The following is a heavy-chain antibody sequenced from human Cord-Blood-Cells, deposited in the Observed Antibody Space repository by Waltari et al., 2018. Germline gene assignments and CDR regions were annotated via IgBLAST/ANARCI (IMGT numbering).Heavy chain of an antibody. CDR2: STPSFVTE. V-gene: IGHV1-69*01. D-gene: IGHD2-2*01. J-gene: IGHJ5*02. Sequence: QVQLVQSGAEVKKPGSSVKVSCKASGGTFSSYAISWVRQAPGQGLEWMGVSTPSFVTENDGPNVQVIVTITADESTSTAYMELSSLRSEDTAVYYCARVIVVVPAAFNWFDPWGQGTLVTVSS. CDR3: ARVIVVVPAAFNWFDP. CDR1: GGTFSSYA.